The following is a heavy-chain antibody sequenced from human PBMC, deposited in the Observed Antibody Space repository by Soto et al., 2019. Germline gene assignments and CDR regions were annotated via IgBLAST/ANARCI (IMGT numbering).Heavy chain of an antibody. J-gene: IGHJ6*02. V-gene: IGHV4-59*12. D-gene: IGHD3-9*01. Sequence: SETLSLTCAVSGGSISSYYWSWIRKPPGKGLEWIGYIFYTGSTNYNPSLKSRVTISVDTSKNQFSLKLSSVTAADTAVYYCARVLAVERTILTGYYNYYGMDVWGQGTTVTVS. CDR1: GGSISSYY. CDR3: ARVLAVERTILTGYYNYYGMDV. CDR2: IFYTGST.